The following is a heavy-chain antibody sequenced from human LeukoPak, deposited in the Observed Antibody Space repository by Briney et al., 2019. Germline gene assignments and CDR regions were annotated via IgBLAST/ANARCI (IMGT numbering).Heavy chain of an antibody. J-gene: IGHJ1*01. Sequence: ASVKVSCKASGYTFTSYAIDWVRQAPGQGLEWMGWMNPNNGDSGYTQKFQGRVTMTRDTSISTAYMELSSLTSEDAAVYYCTREPLVVAAIGSGYFQHWGQGTLVTVSS. CDR2: MNPNNGDS. CDR1: GYTFTSYA. V-gene: IGHV1-8*01. D-gene: IGHD2-15*01. CDR3: TREPLVVAAIGSGYFQH.